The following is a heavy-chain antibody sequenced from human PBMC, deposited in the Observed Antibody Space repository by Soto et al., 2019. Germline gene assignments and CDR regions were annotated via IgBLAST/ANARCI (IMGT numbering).Heavy chain of an antibody. CDR1: GDSVSGDSSA. D-gene: IGHD3-22*01. J-gene: IGHJ4*02. Sequence: PSQTVSLTCAISGDSVSGDSSAWNWIRQSPSRGLEWLGRTYYRSKWYDDYAVSVKSRITINPDTSKNQYSLQLNSVTPEATAVYFCARETYYYDSSGYYFDDWGERTLVTVPP. V-gene: IGHV6-1*01. CDR2: TYYRSKWYD. CDR3: ARETYYYDSSGYYFDD.